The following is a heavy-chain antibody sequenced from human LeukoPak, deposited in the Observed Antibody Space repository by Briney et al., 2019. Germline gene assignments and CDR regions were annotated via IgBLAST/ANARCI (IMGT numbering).Heavy chain of an antibody. CDR1: GFTFSSYG. Sequence: PGGSLRLSCAASGFTFSSYGMNWVRQAPGKGLEWVSYISSSSSTIYYADSVKGRFTISRDNSKNTLYLQMNSLRAEDTAVYYCAKDRLETTTYYDSSGYHISGDAFDIWGQGTMVTVSS. D-gene: IGHD3-22*01. CDR3: AKDRLETTTYYDSSGYHISGDAFDI. CDR2: ISSSSSTI. J-gene: IGHJ3*02. V-gene: IGHV3-48*01.